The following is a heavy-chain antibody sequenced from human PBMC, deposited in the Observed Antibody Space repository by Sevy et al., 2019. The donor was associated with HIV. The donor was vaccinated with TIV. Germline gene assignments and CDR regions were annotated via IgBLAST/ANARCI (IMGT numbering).Heavy chain of an antibody. V-gene: IGHV4-59*11. CDR1: GDSISNHY. CDR3: ARTSAYYYYGVDV. J-gene: IGHJ6*02. Sequence: SETLSLTCTVSGDSISNHYWSWIRQPPGKGLEWIGYFYYSKSTNYNPSLKSRVTISVDTSKNQISLKLRSVTAADTAVYYCARTSAYYYYGVDVWGQGTTVTVSS. D-gene: IGHD2-2*01. CDR2: FYYSKST.